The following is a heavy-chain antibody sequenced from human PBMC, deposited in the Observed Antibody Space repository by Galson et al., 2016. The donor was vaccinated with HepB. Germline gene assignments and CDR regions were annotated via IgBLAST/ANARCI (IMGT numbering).Heavy chain of an antibody. D-gene: IGHD5-12*01. V-gene: IGHV4-34*01. CDR1: GETFNGYY. CDR3: ARGTYYDSATRFDH. CDR2: INHSGNT. J-gene: IGHJ5*02. Sequence: SETLSPTCAVFGETFNGYYWTWIRQPPGKGLEWIGEINHSGNTNYNPSLKSRFNLSVDMSKKQISLELTSVTAADTAIYFCARGTYYDSATRFDHWGQGSLVTVAS.